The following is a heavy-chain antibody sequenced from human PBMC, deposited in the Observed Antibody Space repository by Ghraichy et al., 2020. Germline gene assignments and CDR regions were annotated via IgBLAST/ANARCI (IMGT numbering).Heavy chain of an antibody. J-gene: IGHJ4*02. CDR1: GFTFSIYG. D-gene: IGHD4-17*01. V-gene: IGHV3-30*03. Sequence: GGSLRLSCAASGFTFSIYGMHWVRQAPGKGLEWVALISSDGGRENYADYVKGRFTISRDNSKNPLYLQMNSLRAADTAVYYCVRRGQGDYVDVFDYWGRGALVTVSS. CDR3: VRRGQGDYVDVFDY. CDR2: ISSDGGRE.